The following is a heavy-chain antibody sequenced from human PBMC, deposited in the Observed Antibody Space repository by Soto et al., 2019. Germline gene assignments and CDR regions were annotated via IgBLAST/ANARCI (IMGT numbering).Heavy chain of an antibody. Sequence: QIQLVQSGTEMKKPGASVKVSCKASGYTFTTYGITWVRQAPGQGLEWMGWINPYNGNTNYPQKFQGRVTMTTDTSTGTAYMELRSLRSDDTAVYYCARGVAAASDYWGQGTLITVSS. CDR2: INPYNGNT. J-gene: IGHJ4*02. V-gene: IGHV1-18*01. D-gene: IGHD6-19*01. CDR3: ARGVAAASDY. CDR1: GYTFTTYG.